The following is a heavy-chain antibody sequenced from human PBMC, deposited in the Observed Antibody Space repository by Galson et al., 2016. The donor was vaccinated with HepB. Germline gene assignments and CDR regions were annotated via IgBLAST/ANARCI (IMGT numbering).Heavy chain of an antibody. CDR3: ARELGVTTFSDYYYYVMDV. CDR1: GFTFSSYA. D-gene: IGHD4-17*01. J-gene: IGHJ6*02. CDR2: ISYHGSKK. Sequence: SLRLSCAASGFTFSSYAMHWVRQAPGKGLEWVAIISYHGSKKYYADSVKGRFTISRDNSKNTLYLQMHSMRAEDTAVYYCARELGVTTFSDYYYYVMDVWGQGATVTGSS. V-gene: IGHV3-30-3*01.